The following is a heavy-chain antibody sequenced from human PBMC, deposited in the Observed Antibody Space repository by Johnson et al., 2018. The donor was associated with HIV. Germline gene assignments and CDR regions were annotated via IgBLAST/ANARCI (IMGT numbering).Heavy chain of an antibody. CDR3: ARPVVAVASTHHAFDI. CDR2: ISYDGSNE. V-gene: IGHV3-30*03. CDR1: GFSFSSYG. D-gene: IGHD6-19*01. Sequence: QVQLVESGGGVVQPGRSLRLSCAASGFSFSSYGMHWVRQAPGKRLEWVAAISYDGSNEYYADSVKGRFTISRDNSKNTLYLQMNSLRAEDTAVYYCARPVVAVASTHHAFDIWGQGTMVTVSS. J-gene: IGHJ3*02.